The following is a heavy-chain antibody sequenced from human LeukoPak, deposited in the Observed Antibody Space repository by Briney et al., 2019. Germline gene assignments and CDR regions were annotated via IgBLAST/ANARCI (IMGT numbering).Heavy chain of an antibody. CDR2: ISAYNGNT. CDR1: GYTFASYG. D-gene: IGHD4-17*01. Sequence: ASVKVSCKASGYTFASYGISWVRQAPGQGLEWMGWISAYNGNTNYAQKLQGRVTMTTDTSTSTAYMELRSLRSDDTAVYYCARDLRDYGDLTQKRQPTAFDYWGQGTLVTVSS. CDR3: ARDLRDYGDLTQKRQPTAFDY. V-gene: IGHV1-18*01. J-gene: IGHJ4*02.